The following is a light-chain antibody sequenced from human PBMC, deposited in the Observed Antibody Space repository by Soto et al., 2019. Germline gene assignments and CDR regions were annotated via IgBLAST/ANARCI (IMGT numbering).Light chain of an antibody. CDR2: AAS. V-gene: IGKV1-9*01. CDR3: QKYNRAPWT. Sequence: DIQLTQSPSFLSASVGDRVTITCRASQDISNYLAWYQQKPGKAPKLLIYAASTLQSGVPSRFSGSGSGTEFTLTISSLQPEDFATYYCQKYNRAPWTFGQGTKVEIK. J-gene: IGKJ1*01. CDR1: QDISNY.